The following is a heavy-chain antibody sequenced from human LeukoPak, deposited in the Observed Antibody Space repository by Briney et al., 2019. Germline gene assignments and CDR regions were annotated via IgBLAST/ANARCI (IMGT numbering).Heavy chain of an antibody. Sequence: GGSLTLTCPASGFTFSSSRMHWVRQAPGKGLEWVAVISYDGSDKYSPDSVKGRFNISRDNSKNMVFLQMKSMRAEDTALYYCAKDRSSSWAIDYWGQGTLVTVSS. CDR1: GFTFSSSR. CDR2: ISYDGSDK. CDR3: AKDRSSSWAIDY. D-gene: IGHD6-13*01. V-gene: IGHV3-30*18. J-gene: IGHJ4*02.